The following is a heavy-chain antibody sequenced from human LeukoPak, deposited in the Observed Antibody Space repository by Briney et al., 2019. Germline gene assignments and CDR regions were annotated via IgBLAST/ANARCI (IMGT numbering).Heavy chain of an antibody. V-gene: IGHV4-38-2*02. CDR3: ARGLQKAYYDFWSGYYSPYYYYYMDV. J-gene: IGHJ6*03. D-gene: IGHD3-3*01. CDR2: INHSGST. Sequence: SETLSLTCTVSGYSISSGYYWGWIRQPPGKGLEWIGEINHSGSTNYNPSLKSRVTISVDTSKNQFSLKLSSVTAADTAVYYCARGLQKAYYDFWSGYYSPYYYYYMDVWGKGTTVTVSS. CDR1: GYSISSGYY.